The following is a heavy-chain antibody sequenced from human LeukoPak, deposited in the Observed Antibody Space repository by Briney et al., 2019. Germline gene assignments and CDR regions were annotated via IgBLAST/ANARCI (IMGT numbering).Heavy chain of an antibody. CDR2: ISTSSTT. CDR3: ARDFEAAGFDY. Sequence: GGSLRLSCAASGFTFSIYSMNWVRQAPGKGLEWVSYISTSSTTYYADSVKGRFTISRDNAKNSLYLQMNSLRVEDTAVYYCARDFEAAGFDYWGQGTLVTVSS. D-gene: IGHD6-25*01. V-gene: IGHV3-48*01. J-gene: IGHJ4*02. CDR1: GFTFSIYS.